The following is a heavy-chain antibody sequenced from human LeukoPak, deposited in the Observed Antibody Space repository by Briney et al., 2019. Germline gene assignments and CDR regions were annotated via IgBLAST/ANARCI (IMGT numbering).Heavy chain of an antibody. CDR1: GYTFTGYY. Sequence: ASVTVSCKASGYTFTGYYMHWVRQAPGQGVEWMGWINPNSGGTNYAQKFQGRVTMTRDTSISTAYMELSRLRSDDTAVYYCASVCSSTSCYGGPYYYYGMDVWGQGTTVTVSS. D-gene: IGHD2-2*01. CDR3: ASVCSSTSCYGGPYYYYGMDV. V-gene: IGHV1-2*02. J-gene: IGHJ6*02. CDR2: INPNSGGT.